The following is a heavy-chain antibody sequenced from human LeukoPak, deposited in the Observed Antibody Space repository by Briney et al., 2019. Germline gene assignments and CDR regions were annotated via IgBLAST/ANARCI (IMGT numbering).Heavy chain of an antibody. D-gene: IGHD1-26*01. Sequence: GGSLRLSCAAPGFTFSSYAMSWVRQAPGKGLEWVSDINGSGGSTYYADSVKGRFTISRDSSKNTLYLQMNSLRAEDTAVYYCAKKYSTGLDPWGQGTLVTVSS. CDR3: AKKYSTGLDP. CDR2: INGSGGST. CDR1: GFTFSSYA. V-gene: IGHV3-23*01. J-gene: IGHJ5*02.